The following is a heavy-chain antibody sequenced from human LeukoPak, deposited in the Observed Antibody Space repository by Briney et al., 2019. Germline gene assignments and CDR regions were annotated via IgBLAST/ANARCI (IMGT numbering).Heavy chain of an antibody. CDR3: AREISRTGAFDI. J-gene: IGHJ3*02. Sequence: GGSLRLSCAASGFTVSSNYMSRVRQAPGKGLEWVSVIYSGGSTYYADSVKGRFTISRDNSKNTLYLQMNSLRAEDTAVYYCAREISRTGAFDIWGQETMVTVSS. CDR1: GFTVSSNY. CDR2: IYSGGST. V-gene: IGHV3-53*05. D-gene: IGHD3-3*02.